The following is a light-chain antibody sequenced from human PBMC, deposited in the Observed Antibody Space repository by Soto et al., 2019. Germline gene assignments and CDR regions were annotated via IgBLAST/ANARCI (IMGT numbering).Light chain of an antibody. CDR3: VAWDDSLNGLV. V-gene: IGLV1-44*01. CDR2: SNN. Sequence: QAVVTQPPSASGTPGQRVTISCSGSNSNIGRNIVNWYQQLPGTAPKLLIHSNNQRPSGVPDRFSGSKSDTSASLAISGLQTEDEADYYCVAWDDSLNGLVFGGGTKFTVL. CDR1: NSNIGRNI. J-gene: IGLJ2*01.